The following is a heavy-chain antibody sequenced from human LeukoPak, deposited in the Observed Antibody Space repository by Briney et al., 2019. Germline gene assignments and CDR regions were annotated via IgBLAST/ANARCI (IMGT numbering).Heavy chain of an antibody. Sequence: SETLSLTCTVSGGSISIYYWSWIRQPPGKGLEWIGYIYYSGSTNYNPSLKSRVTISVDTSKNQFSLKLSSVTAADTAVYYCARGDDCSSTSCYLSWFDPWGQGTLVTVSS. CDR1: GGSISIYY. V-gene: IGHV4-59*01. J-gene: IGHJ5*02. CDR3: ARGDDCSSTSCYLSWFDP. CDR2: IYYSGST. D-gene: IGHD2-2*01.